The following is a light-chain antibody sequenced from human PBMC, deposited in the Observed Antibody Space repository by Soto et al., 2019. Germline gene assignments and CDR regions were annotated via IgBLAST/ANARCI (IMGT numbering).Light chain of an antibody. CDR1: QSVSSSY. CDR2: GAS. J-gene: IGKJ3*01. Sequence: EIVFTQSPGTLSFSPGERATLSCRASQSVSSSYLAWYQQKPGQAPRLLIYGASSRANGIPDRFSGSASGTDFTLTISRLEPEDFAVYYCQQSGSSPPTFGPGTKVDIK. V-gene: IGKV3-20*01. CDR3: QQSGSSPPT.